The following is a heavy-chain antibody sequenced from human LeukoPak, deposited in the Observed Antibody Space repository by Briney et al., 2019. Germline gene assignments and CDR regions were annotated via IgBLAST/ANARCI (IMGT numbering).Heavy chain of an antibody. CDR3: ARGRYSGYDFDY. D-gene: IGHD5-12*01. CDR2: INPSGGST. J-gene: IGHJ4*02. V-gene: IGHV1-46*01. Sequence: ASVKVSCKASGYTFTNFHMHWVRQAPGQGLEWMGEINPSGGSTTTAQKFQGRVTMTRDTSTSTVYMELSSLRSEDTAVYYCARGRYSGYDFDYWGQGTLVTVSS. CDR1: GYTFTNFH.